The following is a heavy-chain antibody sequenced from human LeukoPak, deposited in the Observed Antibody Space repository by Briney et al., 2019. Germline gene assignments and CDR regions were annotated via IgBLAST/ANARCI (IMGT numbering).Heavy chain of an antibody. CDR2: IKQDGSEK. Sequence: ETLSLTCAVSGYSISSGYYWGWIRQPPGKGLEWVANIKQDGSEKYYVDSVKGRFTISRDNAKNSLYLQMNSLRAEDTAVYYCARDPGGYSNYGGYYYYYGMDVWGQGTTVTVSS. CDR1: GYSISSGYY. J-gene: IGHJ6*02. V-gene: IGHV3-7*01. CDR3: ARDPGGYSNYGGYYYYYGMDV. D-gene: IGHD4-11*01.